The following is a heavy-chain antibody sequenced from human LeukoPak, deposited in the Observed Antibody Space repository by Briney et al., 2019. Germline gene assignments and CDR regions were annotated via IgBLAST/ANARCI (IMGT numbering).Heavy chain of an antibody. D-gene: IGHD2-15*01. V-gene: IGHV1-24*01. CDR3: ATVWGGSSGGFDS. CDR1: GYSPTELS. CDR2: IDPEDGVT. J-gene: IGHJ4*02. Sequence: ASGRVSCTVSGYSPTELSMHWVRQARGKGLEGMGGIDPEDGVTVDAQKLHGRVTMAEHTPTEPAYIDLRSLRSVDTAVHHCATVWGGSSGGFDSWGQGTPVTVSS.